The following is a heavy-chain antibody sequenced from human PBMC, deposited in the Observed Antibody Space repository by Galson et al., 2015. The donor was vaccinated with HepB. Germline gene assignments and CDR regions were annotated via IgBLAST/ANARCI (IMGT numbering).Heavy chain of an antibody. D-gene: IGHD6-13*01. CDR3: ARDSSNWSFDL. CDR1: GYTFSTYK. V-gene: IGHV1-46*01. CDR2: INPTGETT. J-gene: IGHJ4*02. Sequence: SVKVSCKASGYTFSTYKMHWVRQAPGQGLEWMGIINPTGETTTYAQKFQGRVTMTRDTSTSTAHMELSSLTSEDTAVYYCARDSSNWSFDLWGQGTLVTVSS.